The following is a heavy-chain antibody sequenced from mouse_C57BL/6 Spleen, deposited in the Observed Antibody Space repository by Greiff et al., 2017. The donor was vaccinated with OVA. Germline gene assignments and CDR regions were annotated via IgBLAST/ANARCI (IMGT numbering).Heavy chain of an antibody. CDR1: GFTFSSYG. CDR3: ARHEGHGSSYPYWYFDV. Sequence: DVMLVESGGDLVKPGGSLKLSCAASGFTFSSYGMSWVRQTPDKRLEWVATISSGGNYTYYPDSVKGRFTISRDNAKNTLYLQKSSLKSEDTAMYYCARHEGHGSSYPYWYFDVWGTGTTVTVSS. J-gene: IGHJ1*03. V-gene: IGHV5-6*02. CDR2: ISSGGNYT. D-gene: IGHD1-1*01.